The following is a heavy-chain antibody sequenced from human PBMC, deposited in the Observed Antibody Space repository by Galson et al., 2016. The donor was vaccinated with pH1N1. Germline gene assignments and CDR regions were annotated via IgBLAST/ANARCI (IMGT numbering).Heavy chain of an antibody. V-gene: IGHV3-33*01. CDR3: VRDDEGQQNGLDY. CDR2: ILDNGSRE. Sequence: LRLSCAASGFIFRRFGMHWVRQTPDKGLEWVAVILDNGSREWYAESMKGRFTISRDNSKNTLYLQMTSLRVDDTAVYRCVRDDEGQQNGLDYWGQGTPVAVSS. D-gene: IGHD6-13*01. J-gene: IGHJ4*02. CDR1: GFIFRRFG.